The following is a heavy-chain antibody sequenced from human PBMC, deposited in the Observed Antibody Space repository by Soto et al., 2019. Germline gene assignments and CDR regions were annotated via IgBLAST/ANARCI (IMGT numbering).Heavy chain of an antibody. J-gene: IGHJ6*02. Sequence: PGESLKISCKGSGYNFTSYWISWVRKMTGKGLEWMGRIDPSDSYTNYSPSFQGHVTISADKSISTAYLQWSSLKASDTAMYYCASSPRGYCSSTSCRELGNYYGMDVWGQGTTVTVSS. CDR1: GYNFTSYW. D-gene: IGHD2-2*01. CDR2: IDPSDSYT. V-gene: IGHV5-10-1*01. CDR3: ASSPRGYCSSTSCRELGNYYGMDV.